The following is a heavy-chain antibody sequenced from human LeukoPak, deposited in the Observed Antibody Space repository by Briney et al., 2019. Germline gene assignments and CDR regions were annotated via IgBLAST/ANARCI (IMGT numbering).Heavy chain of an antibody. CDR3: ARDGGNFDVDY. CDR2: ISHSGST. V-gene: IGHV4-39*07. D-gene: IGHD3-9*01. J-gene: IGHJ4*02. CDR1: GGSISSSGYF. Sequence: SETLSLTCSVSGGSISSSGYFWGWIRQPPGKGLEWMGSISHSGSTYYNPSLKSRITISHDTSKNQFSLNLSSLTAADTAVYYCARDGGNFDVDYWGQGTLVTVSS.